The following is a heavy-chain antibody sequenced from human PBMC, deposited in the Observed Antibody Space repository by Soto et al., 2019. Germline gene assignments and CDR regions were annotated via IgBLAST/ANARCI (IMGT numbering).Heavy chain of an antibody. CDR3: ARAWPRGTMILLENVNYGMDV. V-gene: IGHV1-69*01. D-gene: IGHD3-22*01. CDR1: GGTFSKYA. J-gene: IGHJ6*02. CDR2: IIPLFGTA. Sequence: QAQLVQSGAEVKNPGSSVKVSCKASGGTFSKYAFSWVRQAPGQGLEWMGGIIPLFGTADYAQRFQGRVTITADESTTTTYMELSSLRSEDTAVYYCARAWPRGTMILLENVNYGMDVWGQGTTVTVSS.